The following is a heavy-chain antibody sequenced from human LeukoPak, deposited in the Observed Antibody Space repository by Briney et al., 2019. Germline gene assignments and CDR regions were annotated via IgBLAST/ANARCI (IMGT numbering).Heavy chain of an antibody. J-gene: IGHJ4*02. CDR3: ARLPRLGYSSGRDY. Sequence: SETLSLTCTVSGGSIRSSSYYWGWIRQPPGKGLEWLGSISYSGSPYYNLSLKSRVTISVDTSKSLFSLKLSSVTAADTAVYYCARLPRLGYSSGRDYWGQGTLVTVSS. D-gene: IGHD6-19*01. CDR1: GGSIRSSSYY. CDR2: ISYSGSP. V-gene: IGHV4-39*01.